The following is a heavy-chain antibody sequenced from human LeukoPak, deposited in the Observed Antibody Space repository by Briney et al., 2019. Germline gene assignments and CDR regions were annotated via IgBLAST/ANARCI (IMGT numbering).Heavy chain of an antibody. CDR2: IYHSENT. CDR3: ARDGITGYDWDWFDP. D-gene: IGHD5-12*01. CDR1: GYSISSGYY. V-gene: IGHV4-38-2*02. Sequence: PSETLSLTCTVSGYSISSGYYWGWIRQTPGKGLEWIGTIYHSENTYYNPSLKSRVTISVDTSKNQFSLNLSSVTAADTAVYYCARDGITGYDWDWFDPWGQGTLVTVSS. J-gene: IGHJ5*02.